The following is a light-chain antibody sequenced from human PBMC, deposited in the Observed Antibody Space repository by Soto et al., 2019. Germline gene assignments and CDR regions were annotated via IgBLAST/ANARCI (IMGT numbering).Light chain of an antibody. CDR2: TND. V-gene: IGLV1-47*02. Sequence: QSVLTQPPSASGTPGQRATISCSGSSSNIGSNYVYWYQQLPGTAPKLLIYTNDQRPSGVPDRFSGSKSGTSASLAISGLRSEDEADYYCAAWDDSLRGWVFGGGTKLTVL. CDR3: AAWDDSLRGWV. CDR1: SSNIGSNY. J-gene: IGLJ3*02.